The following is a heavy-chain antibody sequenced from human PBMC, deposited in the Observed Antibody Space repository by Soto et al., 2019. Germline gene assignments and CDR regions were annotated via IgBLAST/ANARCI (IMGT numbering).Heavy chain of an antibody. CDR1: GFTFSSYA. V-gene: IGHV3-23*01. Sequence: PGGSLRLSCAASGFTFSSYAMSWVRQAPGKGLEWVSAISGSGGSTYYADSVKGRFTISRDNSKNTLYLQMNSLRAEDTAVYYCAKEGYSSSWYSDAEYFQHWGQGTLVTVSS. CDR2: ISGSGGST. CDR3: AKEGYSSSWYSDAEYFQH. D-gene: IGHD6-13*01. J-gene: IGHJ1*01.